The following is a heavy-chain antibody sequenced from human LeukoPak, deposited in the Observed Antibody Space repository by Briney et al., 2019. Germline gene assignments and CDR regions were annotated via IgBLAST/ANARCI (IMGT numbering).Heavy chain of an antibody. CDR2: ISGSGGST. D-gene: IGHD6-6*01. V-gene: IGHV3-23*01. CDR1: GFTFSSYA. J-gene: IGHJ6*02. CDR3: AKVRQQLVRLDGMDV. Sequence: GGSLRLSCAASGFTFSSYAMSWVRQAPGKGLEWVSAISGSGGSTYYADSVKGRFTISRDNSKNTLYLQTNSLRAEDTAVYYCAKVRQQLVRLDGMDVWGQGTTVTVSS.